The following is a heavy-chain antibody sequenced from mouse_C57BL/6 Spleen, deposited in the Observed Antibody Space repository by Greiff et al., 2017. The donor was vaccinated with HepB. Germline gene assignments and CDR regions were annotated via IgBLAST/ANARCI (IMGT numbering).Heavy chain of an antibody. CDR3: AKTRDYDQYYFDY. D-gene: IGHD2-3*01. Sequence: VKLQQPGAELVKPGASVKLSCKASGYTFTSYWMHWVKQRPGRGLEWIGRIDPNSGGTKYNEKFKSKATLTVDKPSSTAYMQLSSLTSEDSAVYYCAKTRDYDQYYFDYWGQGTTLTVSS. CDR2: IDPNSGGT. CDR1: GYTFTSYW. J-gene: IGHJ2*01. V-gene: IGHV1-72*01.